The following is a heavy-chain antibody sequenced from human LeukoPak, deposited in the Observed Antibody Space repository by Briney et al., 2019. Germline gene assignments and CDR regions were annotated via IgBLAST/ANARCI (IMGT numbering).Heavy chain of an antibody. CDR1: GGSFSGYY. Sequence: TSETLSLTCAVYGGSFSGYYWSWIRQPPGKGLEWIGEINHSGNTNYNPSLKSRVTISVDTSKNQFSLKLSSVTAADTAVYYCARGPRSRLDPWGQGTLVTVSS. V-gene: IGHV4-34*01. CDR2: INHSGNT. CDR3: ARGPRSRLDP. J-gene: IGHJ5*02. D-gene: IGHD2-2*01.